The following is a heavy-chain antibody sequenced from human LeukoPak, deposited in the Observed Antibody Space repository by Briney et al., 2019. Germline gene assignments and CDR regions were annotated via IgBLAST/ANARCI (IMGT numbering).Heavy chain of an antibody. D-gene: IGHD3-22*01. CDR2: IIPIFGTA. CDR1: GGTFSSYA. J-gene: IGHJ4*02. V-gene: IGHV1-69*01. Sequence: PPASVKVSCKASGGTFSSYAISWVRQAPGQGLEWMGGIIPIFGTANYAQKFQGRVTITADESTSTAYMELSSLRSEDTAVYYCASPARLRYDSTERLGNSHQYYFDYWGQGTLVTVSS. CDR3: ASPARLRYDSTERLGNSHQYYFDY.